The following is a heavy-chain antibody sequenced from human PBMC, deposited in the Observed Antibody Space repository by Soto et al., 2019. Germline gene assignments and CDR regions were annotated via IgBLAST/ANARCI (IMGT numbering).Heavy chain of an antibody. D-gene: IGHD3-3*01. J-gene: IGHJ3*02. V-gene: IGHV1-2*02. CDR3: ARGGGVGVAGSAAFDM. CDR1: GYPVTAYY. Sequence: QLHLVQSGAVVKKPGASVTVSCSASGYPVTAYYMHWVRQAPGRGLEWMGGINPATGAAKYTQTFQGRVTRTRDTSTSTVLMELSGLTSEDTAFFYCARGGGVGVAGSAAFDMWGQGTLVTVSS. CDR2: INPATGAA.